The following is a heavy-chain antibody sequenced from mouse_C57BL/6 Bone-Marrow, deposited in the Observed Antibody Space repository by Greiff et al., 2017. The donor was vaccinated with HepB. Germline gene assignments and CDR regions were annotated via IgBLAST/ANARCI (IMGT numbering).Heavy chain of an antibody. Sequence: EVQLQQSGAELVRPGASVKLSCTASGFNIKDDYMHWVKQRPEQGLEWIGWIDPENGDTEYASKFQGKATITADTSSNTAYLQLSGLTSEDTAVYYCTTDGSSSAWFAYWGQGTLVTVSA. CDR1: GFNIKDDY. J-gene: IGHJ3*01. D-gene: IGHD1-1*01. CDR3: TTDGSSSAWFAY. V-gene: IGHV14-4*01. CDR2: IDPENGDT.